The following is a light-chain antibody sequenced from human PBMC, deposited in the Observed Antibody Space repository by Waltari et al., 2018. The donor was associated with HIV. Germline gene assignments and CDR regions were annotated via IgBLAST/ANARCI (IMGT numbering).Light chain of an antibody. CDR3: QQYDDWSRT. CDR2: AAS. Sequence: EVVMTQSPATLSVSPGERAALACRASQSVSRNLAWYQQKPGQPPRLLIYAASTRASGVPVRISGTGSGTEFNLTISSLQSEDFAVYYCQQYDDWSRTFGQGTRVEIK. CDR1: QSVSRN. J-gene: IGKJ1*01. V-gene: IGKV3-15*01.